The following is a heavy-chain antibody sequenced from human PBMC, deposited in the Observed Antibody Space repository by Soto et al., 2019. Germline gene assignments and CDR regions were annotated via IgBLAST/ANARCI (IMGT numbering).Heavy chain of an antibody. J-gene: IGHJ5*02. D-gene: IGHD1-1*01. Sequence: PSETRSLTCFVSAWSRASHRLGWRRQCPGQRLEWIAYTSYAGNTNYNPSLQSRVTISLDTSKDQLSLKLTAMTAADTAVSYCARALDAAFTFCSPAWRKGTLVT. CDR1: AWSRASHR. CDR2: TSYAGNT. CDR3: ARALDAAFTFCSPA. V-gene: IGHV4-59*11.